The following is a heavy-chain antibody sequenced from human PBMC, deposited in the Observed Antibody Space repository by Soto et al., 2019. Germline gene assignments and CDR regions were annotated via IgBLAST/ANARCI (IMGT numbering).Heavy chain of an antibody. V-gene: IGHV1-69*13. CDR2: IIPIFGTA. CDR1: GGTFSSYA. Sequence: SVKVSCKASGGTFSSYAISWVRQAPGQGLEWMGGIIPIFGTANYAQKFQGRVTITADESTSTAYMELSSLRSEDTAVYYCASTFYYHSRGPYYYYGMDVWGQGTTVTVSS. CDR3: ASTFYYHSRGPYYYYGMDV. J-gene: IGHJ6*02. D-gene: IGHD3-22*01.